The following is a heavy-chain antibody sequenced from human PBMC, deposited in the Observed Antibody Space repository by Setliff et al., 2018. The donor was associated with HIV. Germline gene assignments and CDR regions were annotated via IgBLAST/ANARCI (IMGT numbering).Heavy chain of an antibody. J-gene: IGHJ5*02. CDR1: GDSIISGSYY. CDR2: IYNGGAS. Sequence: SETLSLTCVVSGDSIISGSYYWGWIRQPPGKGLEWLGTIYNGGASHYNPSLKSRVIIFLDPSKNQFTLELRSVTAADTAIYYCAREAPSEPTRYYNFWSGYPDWFDPWGQGTLVTVSS. D-gene: IGHD3-3*01. V-gene: IGHV4-39*06. CDR3: AREAPSEPTRYYNFWSGYPDWFDP.